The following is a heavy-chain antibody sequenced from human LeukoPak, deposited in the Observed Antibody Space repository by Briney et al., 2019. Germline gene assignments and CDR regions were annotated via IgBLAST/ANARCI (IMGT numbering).Heavy chain of an antibody. CDR3: AREAPDIVVVVAAQNDAFDI. V-gene: IGHV3-7*01. J-gene: IGHJ3*02. CDR2: IKQDGSEK. CDR1: GFTFSSYW. Sequence: GGSLRLSCAASGFTFSSYWMSWVRQAPGKGLEWVANIKQDGSEKYYVDSVKGRFTISRDNAKNSLYLQMNSLRAEDTAVYYCAREAPDIVVVVAAQNDAFDIWGQGTMVTVPS. D-gene: IGHD2-15*01.